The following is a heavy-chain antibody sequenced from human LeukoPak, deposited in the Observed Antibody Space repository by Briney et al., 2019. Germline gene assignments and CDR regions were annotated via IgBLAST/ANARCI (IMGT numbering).Heavy chain of an antibody. CDR1: GYTFTSYG. CDR2: IRAYNGNT. Sequence: ASVKVSCKASGYTFTSYGISWGRQAPGQGLEWMGWIRAYNGNTNYAQKLQGRVTMTRDTSTSTVYMELSSLRSEDTAVYYCARGDMVRGVIVPPVYFDYWGQGTLVTVSS. CDR3: ARGDMVRGVIVPPVYFDY. D-gene: IGHD3-10*01. J-gene: IGHJ4*02. V-gene: IGHV1-18*01.